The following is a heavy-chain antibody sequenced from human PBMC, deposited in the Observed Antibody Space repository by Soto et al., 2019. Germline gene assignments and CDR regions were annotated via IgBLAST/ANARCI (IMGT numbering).Heavy chain of an antibody. Sequence: SETLSLTWTVSGGSISSSSYYLGWIRQPPGKGLEWIGYIYYSGSTYYNPSLKSRVTISVDTSKNQFSLKLSSVTAADTAVYYCARAMVVTQNWFDPWGQGTLVTVSS. D-gene: IGHD2-21*02. CDR1: GGSISSSSYY. CDR3: ARAMVVTQNWFDP. CDR2: IYYSGST. J-gene: IGHJ5*02. V-gene: IGHV4-30-4*01.